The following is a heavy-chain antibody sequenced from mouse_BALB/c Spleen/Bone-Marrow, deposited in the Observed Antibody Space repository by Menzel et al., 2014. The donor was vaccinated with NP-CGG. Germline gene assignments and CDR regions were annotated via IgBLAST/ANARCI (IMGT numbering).Heavy chain of an antibody. D-gene: IGHD2-14*01. CDR2: ISTYSGNT. CDR3: ARGLFASRYLFLF. V-gene: IGHV1-67*01. Sequence: QVQLKQSGPELVRSGVSVKISCKGSGYTFTDYAMHWVKQSHAKSLEWIGVISTYSGNTNYNQKFKGKATMTVDESSSTAYIEHVRLTSEDFPVYLCARGLFASRYLFLFWGQGTL. J-gene: IGHJ3*01. CDR1: GYTFTDYA.